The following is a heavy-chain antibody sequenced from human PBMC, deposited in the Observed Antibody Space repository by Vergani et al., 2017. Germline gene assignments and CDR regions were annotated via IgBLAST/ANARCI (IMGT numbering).Heavy chain of an antibody. Sequence: QVQLVQSGAEVKKPGASVKVSCKASGYTFTSYGISWVRQAPGQGLEWMGWISAYNGNTNYAQKLQGRVTMTTDTSTSTAYMKLRSLRSDDTAVYYCARDRPISSGWLSHYYMDVWGKGTTVTVSS. CDR1: GYTFTSYG. V-gene: IGHV1-18*01. CDR2: ISAYNGNT. D-gene: IGHD6-19*01. J-gene: IGHJ6*03. CDR3: ARDRPISSGWLSHYYMDV.